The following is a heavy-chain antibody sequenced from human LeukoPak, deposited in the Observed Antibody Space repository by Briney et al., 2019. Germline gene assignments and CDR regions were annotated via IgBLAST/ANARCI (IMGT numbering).Heavy chain of an antibody. CDR1: GGSISSYY. CDR2: IYYSGST. D-gene: IGHD6-19*01. J-gene: IGHJ5*02. CDR3: ARERKVAGTNP. Sequence: PSETLSLTCTVSGGSISSYYWSWIRQPPGKGLEWIGYIYYSGSTNYNPSLKSRVTISVDTSKNQFSLKLSSVTAADTAVYYCARERKVAGTNPWGQGTLVTVSS. V-gene: IGHV4-59*01.